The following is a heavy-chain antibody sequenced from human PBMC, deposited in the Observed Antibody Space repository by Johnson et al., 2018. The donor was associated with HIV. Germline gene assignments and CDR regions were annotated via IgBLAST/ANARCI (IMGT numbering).Heavy chain of an antibody. D-gene: IGHD6-6*01. CDR2: IGTAGDT. CDR3: ASLSSSGAFDI. J-gene: IGHJ3*02. CDR1: GFTFSTYD. V-gene: IGHV3-13*01. Sequence: VQLVESGGGLVKPGGSLRLSCAASGFTFSTYDMYWVRQATGKGLEWVSTIGTAGDTYYAGSVKGRFTISRENANNSLYLQMNSLRAEDTAVYYCASLSSSGAFDIWGQGTMVTVSS.